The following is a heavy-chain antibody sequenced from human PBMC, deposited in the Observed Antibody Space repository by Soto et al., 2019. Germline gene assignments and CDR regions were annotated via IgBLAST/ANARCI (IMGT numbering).Heavy chain of an antibody. Sequence: ASVKVSCKASGYTFTSYYMHWVRQAPGQGLEWMGIINPSGGSTSYAQKFQGRVTMTRDTSTSTVYMELISLRSEDTAVYYCARVVVVDYYFDYWGQGTLVTVSS. CDR2: INPSGGST. CDR3: ARVVVVDYYFDY. J-gene: IGHJ4*02. CDR1: GYTFTSYY. V-gene: IGHV1-46*03. D-gene: IGHD2-15*01.